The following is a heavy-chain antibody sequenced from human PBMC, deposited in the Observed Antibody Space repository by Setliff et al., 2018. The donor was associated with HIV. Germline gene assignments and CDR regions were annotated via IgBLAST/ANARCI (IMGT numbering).Heavy chain of an antibody. CDR3: ARGEAGEVAVAGSYYFDY. V-gene: IGHV1-69*10. CDR1: GGTFSSYA. Sequence: SVKVSCKASGGTFSSYAISWVRQAPGQGLEWMGGIIPILGIANYAQKFQGRVTITADESTSTAYMELSSLRSEGTAVYYCARGEAGEVAVAGSYYFDYWGQGTLVTVSS. CDR2: IIPILGIA. D-gene: IGHD6-19*01. J-gene: IGHJ4*02.